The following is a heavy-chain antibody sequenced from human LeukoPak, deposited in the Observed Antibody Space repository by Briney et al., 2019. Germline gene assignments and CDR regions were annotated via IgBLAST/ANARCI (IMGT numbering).Heavy chain of an antibody. CDR2: IYSTGTT. Sequence: PSETLSLTCTVPGGSISSSSYYWGWIRQPPGKGLEWIGSIYSTGTTYYSPSFKNRVTISVDTSKNQFSLKLSSVTAADTAVYYCARHGLGPAPIGYYFDYWGQGTLVTVSS. CDR1: GGSISSSSYY. D-gene: IGHD2-2*02. CDR3: ARHGLGPAPIGYYFDY. J-gene: IGHJ4*02. V-gene: IGHV4-39*01.